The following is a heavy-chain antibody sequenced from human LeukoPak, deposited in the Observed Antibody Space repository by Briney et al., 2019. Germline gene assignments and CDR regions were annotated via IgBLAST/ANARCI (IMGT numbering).Heavy chain of an antibody. J-gene: IGHJ6*02. CDR1: GITFSSYW. D-gene: IGHD2-15*01. CDR2: MKHDGSEK. V-gene: IGHV3-7*03. CDR3: ARDTDIVGPRGLYYYYGMDV. Sequence: PGGSLRLSCAASGITFSSYWMTWVRQAPGKGLEWVASMKHDGSEKYYVDFVKGRFTISRDNAKNLLYLQMNSLRVEDTAVYYCARDTDIVGPRGLYYYYGMDVWGQGTTVTVSS.